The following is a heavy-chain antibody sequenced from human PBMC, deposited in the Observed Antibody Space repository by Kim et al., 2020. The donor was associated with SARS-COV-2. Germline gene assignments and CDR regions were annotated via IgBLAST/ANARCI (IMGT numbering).Heavy chain of an antibody. CDR1: GFTFSSYG. Sequence: GGSLRLSCAASGFTFSSYGMHWVRQAPGKGLEWVAVIWYDGSNKYYADSLKGRFTISRDNSKNTLYLQMNSLRAEDTAVYYCARDPVYQEVIFDWLLYDLYYGMDVWGQGTKVTVSS. CDR2: IWYDGSNK. V-gene: IGHV3-33*01. CDR3: ARDPVYQEVIFDWLLYDLYYGMDV. J-gene: IGHJ6*02. D-gene: IGHD3-9*01.